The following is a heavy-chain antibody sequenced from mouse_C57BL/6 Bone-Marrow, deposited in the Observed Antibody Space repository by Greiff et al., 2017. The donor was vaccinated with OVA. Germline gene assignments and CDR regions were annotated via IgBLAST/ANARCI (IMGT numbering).Heavy chain of an antibody. CDR2: IYPRSGNT. Sequence: QVQLQQSGAELARPGASVKLSCKASGYTFTSYGISWVKQRTGQGLEWIGEIYPRSGNTYYNEKFKGKATLTADKSSSTAYMGLRSLTSEDSAVYFCARGAQAFAYWGQGTLVTVSA. V-gene: IGHV1-81*01. CDR3: ARGAQAFAY. D-gene: IGHD3-2*02. J-gene: IGHJ3*01. CDR1: GYTFTSYG.